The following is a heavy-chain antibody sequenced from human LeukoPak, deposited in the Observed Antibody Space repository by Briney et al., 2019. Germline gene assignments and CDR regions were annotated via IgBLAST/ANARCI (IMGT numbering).Heavy chain of an antibody. D-gene: IGHD3-10*01. V-gene: IGHV4-4*07. CDR3: ARLTSGTLGGFDS. J-gene: IGHJ4*02. CDR2: IYTSGST. CDR1: GGSISSYY. Sequence: PSETLSLTCTVSGGSISSYYWSWIRQPAGKGLEWIGRIYTSGSTNYNPSLKSRVTVSVAASKTQFFLRLTSVTAADTAVYYCARLTSGTLGGFDSWGQGTLVTISS.